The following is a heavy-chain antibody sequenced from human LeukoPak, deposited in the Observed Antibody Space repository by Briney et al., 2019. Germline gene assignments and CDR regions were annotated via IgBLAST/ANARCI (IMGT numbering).Heavy chain of an antibody. CDR2: ISAYNGNT. Sequence: GASVKVSCKASGYTFTSYGISWVRQAPGQGLEWMGWISAYNGNTNYAQKLQGRVTMTTDTSTSTAYMELRSLRSDDTAVYYCAGLMTTHPPNWFDPWGQGTLVTVSS. CDR1: GYTFTSYG. J-gene: IGHJ5*02. D-gene: IGHD4-11*01. V-gene: IGHV1-18*01. CDR3: AGLMTTHPPNWFDP.